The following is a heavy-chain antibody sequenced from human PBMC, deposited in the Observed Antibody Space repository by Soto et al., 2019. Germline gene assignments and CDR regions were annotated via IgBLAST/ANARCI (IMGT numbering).Heavy chain of an antibody. J-gene: IGHJ4*02. CDR3: ARESEDLTSNFDY. CDR1: GFTFTRYS. Sequence: GGSLRLSCSASGFTFTRYSMNWVRQAPGKGLEWVSSISSTTNYIYYADSMQGRFTVSRDNAKNSVYLEMNSLSAEDTALYYCARESEDLTSNFDYWGQGTLVTVSS. V-gene: IGHV3-21*01. CDR2: ISSTTNYI.